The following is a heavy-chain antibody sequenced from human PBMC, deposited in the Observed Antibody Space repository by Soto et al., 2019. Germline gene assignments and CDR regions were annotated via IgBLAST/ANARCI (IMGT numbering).Heavy chain of an antibody. J-gene: IGHJ4*02. CDR2: ISYDRSNK. V-gene: IGHV3-30*04. Sequence: GGYMRLSCAASGFTFSSYAMHWVRQATGKGLERLADISYDRSNKYYADSLKGRVKISRDTSKNTPYLQMNSLRADDTAVYHCERGGPEVGGSVTDLTPGMSLDYLGQGTLVKVSP. CDR3: ERGGPEVGGSVTDLTPGMSLDY. CDR1: GFTFSSYA. D-gene: IGHD3-16*01.